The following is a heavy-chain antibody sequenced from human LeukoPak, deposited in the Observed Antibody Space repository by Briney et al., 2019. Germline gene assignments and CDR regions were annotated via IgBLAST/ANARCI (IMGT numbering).Heavy chain of an antibody. Sequence: PGGSLRLSCAASGFTFSSYAMSWVRQAPGKGLEWVSAISGSGGSTYYADSVKGRFTISRDNSKNTLYLQMNSLRAEDTAVYYCAKLRGSSWSLGGRCYFDYWGQGTLVTVSS. CDR1: GFTFSSYA. J-gene: IGHJ4*02. D-gene: IGHD6-13*01. V-gene: IGHV3-23*01. CDR2: ISGSGGST. CDR3: AKLRGSSWSLGGRCYFDY.